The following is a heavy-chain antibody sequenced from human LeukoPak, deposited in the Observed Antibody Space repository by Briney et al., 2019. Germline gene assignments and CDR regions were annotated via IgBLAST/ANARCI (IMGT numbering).Heavy chain of an antibody. CDR1: GFTFKNYA. J-gene: IGHJ4*02. CDR3: ARRGYSDSSGYDY. Sequence: GGSLRLSCATSGFTFKNYAMNWVRQAPGKGLEWFSSISGDSTDIYYADSVMGRSTISRDNAKNSLYLQINSLRAEDTAIYYCARRGYSDSSGYDYWGQGTLVTVSS. D-gene: IGHD3-22*01. CDR2: ISGDSTDI. V-gene: IGHV3-21*01.